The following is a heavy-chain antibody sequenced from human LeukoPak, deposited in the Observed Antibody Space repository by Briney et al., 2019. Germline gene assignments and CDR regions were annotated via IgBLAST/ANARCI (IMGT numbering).Heavy chain of an antibody. Sequence: PSETLSLTCSVSGYSISSGYYWGWIRQPPGKGLEWMGIIYQSGKTYCNPSLERRVTISVDTSKNQFFLKMNSMAAADTAMLYCARGLPGGQLSRYDYWGQGTLVTVSS. D-gene: IGHD6-13*01. CDR2: IYQSGKT. V-gene: IGHV4-38-2*02. CDR1: GYSISSGYY. CDR3: ARGLPGGQLSRYDY. J-gene: IGHJ4*02.